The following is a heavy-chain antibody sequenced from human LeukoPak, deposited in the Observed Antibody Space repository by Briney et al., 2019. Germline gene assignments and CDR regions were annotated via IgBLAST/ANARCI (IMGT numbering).Heavy chain of an antibody. CDR2: ISGSGGST. Sequence: GGSLRLSCAASGFTFSSYGMSWVRQAPGKGLEWVSGISGSGGSTFYADSVKGRFTISRDNAKNSLYLQMNSLRAEDTAVYYCARTDSGSYLKDDYWGQGTLVTVSS. CDR1: GFTFSSYG. CDR3: ARTDSGSYLKDDY. V-gene: IGHV3-23*01. J-gene: IGHJ4*02. D-gene: IGHD1-26*01.